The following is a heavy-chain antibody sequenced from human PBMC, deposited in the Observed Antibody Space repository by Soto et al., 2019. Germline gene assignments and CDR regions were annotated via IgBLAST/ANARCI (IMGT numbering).Heavy chain of an antibody. CDR3: ARVAGDYYDSSGYPANTFIDY. CDR2: IYYSGST. D-gene: IGHD3-22*01. J-gene: IGHJ4*02. CDR1: GGSISSGGYY. Sequence: SETLSLTCTVSGGSISSGGYYWSWIRQHPGKGLEWIGYIYYSGSTYYNPSLKSRVTISVDTSKNQFSLKLSSVTAADTAVYYCARVAGDYYDSSGYPANTFIDYWGQGTLVTVSS. V-gene: IGHV4-31*03.